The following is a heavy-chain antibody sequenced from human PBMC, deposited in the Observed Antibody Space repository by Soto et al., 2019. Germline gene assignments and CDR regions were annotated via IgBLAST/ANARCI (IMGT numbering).Heavy chain of an antibody. Sequence: GGSLRLSCAGTGFTFSSYDMSWVRQAPGKGLEWVSAISGSGGSTYYADSVKGRFTISRDNSKNTLYLQMNSLRAEDTAVYYCAKDVIVVVPAAKGSPDAFDIWGQGTMVTVSS. CDR2: ISGSGGST. CDR3: AKDVIVVVPAAKGSPDAFDI. J-gene: IGHJ3*02. D-gene: IGHD2-2*01. CDR1: GFTFSSYD. V-gene: IGHV3-23*01.